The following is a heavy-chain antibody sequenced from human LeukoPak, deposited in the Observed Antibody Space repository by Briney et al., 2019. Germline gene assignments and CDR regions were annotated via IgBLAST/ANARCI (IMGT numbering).Heavy chain of an antibody. CDR1: GYTFTSYG. J-gene: IGHJ4*02. Sequence: ASVKVSCKASGYTFTSYGISWVRQAPGQGLEWMGWISAYNGNTNYAQKLQGRVTMTTDTSTSTPYMELRSLRSDDTAVYYCARDYYDSSGYYSGDYWGQGTLVTVSS. CDR3: ARDYYDSSGYYSGDY. D-gene: IGHD3-22*01. V-gene: IGHV1-18*01. CDR2: ISAYNGNT.